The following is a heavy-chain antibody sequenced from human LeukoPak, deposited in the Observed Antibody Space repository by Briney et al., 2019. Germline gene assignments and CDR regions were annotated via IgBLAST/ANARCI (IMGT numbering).Heavy chain of an antibody. D-gene: IGHD7-27*01. CDR3: ARPSPLTGDPHFDY. CDR2: IKEDGSEK. Sequence: GGSLRLSCAASGFTFTGYWMVWVRQAPGKGLEWVANIKEDGSEKYSVDSVKGRFTISRDNAKNSLYLQMNSLRAEDTAVYYCARPSPLTGDPHFDYWGQGTLVTVSS. J-gene: IGHJ4*02. V-gene: IGHV3-7*01. CDR1: GFTFTGYW.